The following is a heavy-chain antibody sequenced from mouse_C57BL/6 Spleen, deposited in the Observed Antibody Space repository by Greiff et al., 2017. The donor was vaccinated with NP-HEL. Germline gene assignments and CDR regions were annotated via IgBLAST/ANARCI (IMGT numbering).Heavy chain of an antibody. J-gene: IGHJ2*01. CDR2: IDPSDSYT. D-gene: IGHD4-1*01. V-gene: IGHV1-59*01. CDR1: GYTFTSYW. Sequence: VKLQESGAELVRPGTSVKLSCKASGYTFTSYWMHWVKQRPGQGLEWIGVIDPSDSYTNYNQKFKGKATLTVDTSSSTAYMQLSSLTSEDSAVYYCAREGTGEDYWGQGTTLTVSS. CDR3: AREGTGEDY.